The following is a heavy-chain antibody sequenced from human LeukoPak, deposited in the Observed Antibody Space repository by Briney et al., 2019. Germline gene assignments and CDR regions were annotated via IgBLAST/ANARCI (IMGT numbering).Heavy chain of an antibody. CDR2: IYYSGST. D-gene: IGHD3-10*01. Sequence: SETLSLTCAVYGGSFSGYYWSWIRQPPGKGLEWIGSIYYSGSTYYNPSLKCRVTISVDTSRNQFSLKLSSVTAADTAVYYCARRLYYYGSGSNNWFDPWGQGTLVTVSS. CDR1: GGSFSGYY. CDR3: ARRLYYYGSGSNNWFDP. V-gene: IGHV4-34*01. J-gene: IGHJ5*02.